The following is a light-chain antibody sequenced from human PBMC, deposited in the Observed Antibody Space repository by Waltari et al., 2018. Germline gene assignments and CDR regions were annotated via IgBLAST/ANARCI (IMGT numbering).Light chain of an antibody. CDR3: QHYVRLPVT. J-gene: IGKJ1*01. CDR2: DAT. V-gene: IGKV3-20*01. Sequence: EIVLTQSPGTPSLSPGATATLSCRASQRVGRSLAWYQQKPGQAPRLLIYDATTRATGIPDRFSGSGSGTDFSLSISRLAPDDLAVYYCQHYVRLPVTFGQGTKVEFK. CDR1: QRVGRS.